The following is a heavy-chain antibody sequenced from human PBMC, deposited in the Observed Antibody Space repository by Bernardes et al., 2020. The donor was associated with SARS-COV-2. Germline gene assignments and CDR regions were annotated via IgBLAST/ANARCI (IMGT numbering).Heavy chain of an antibody. J-gene: IGHJ4*02. CDR2: INPNSGGT. V-gene: IGHV1-2*02. CDR3: ARCNPTLGATDCLDY. CDR1: GYIFTAYY. D-gene: IGHD1-26*01. Sequence: ASVKVSCKASGYIFTAYYMHWVRQAPGQGFEWMGWINPNSGGTKSAQRFQGRVTMTRDTSITTAYMELIRVTSDDTAIYYCARCNPTLGATDCLDYWGQGTLVTVSS.